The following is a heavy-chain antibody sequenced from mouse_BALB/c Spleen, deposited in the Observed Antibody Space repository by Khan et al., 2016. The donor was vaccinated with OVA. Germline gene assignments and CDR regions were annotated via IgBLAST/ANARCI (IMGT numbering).Heavy chain of an antibody. Sequence: EVKLEESGPDLVKPSQSLSLTCTVTGFSITSGYSWHWIRQFPGNSLEWMAYIHYSGSTNYNPSLKSRISITRDTSKNQFFLQLNSVTPEDTATYYCARFYYYGSSFSYWGQGTLVTVSA. D-gene: IGHD1-1*01. J-gene: IGHJ3*01. CDR2: IHYSGST. CDR3: ARFYYYGSSFSY. V-gene: IGHV3-1*02. CDR1: GFSITSGYS.